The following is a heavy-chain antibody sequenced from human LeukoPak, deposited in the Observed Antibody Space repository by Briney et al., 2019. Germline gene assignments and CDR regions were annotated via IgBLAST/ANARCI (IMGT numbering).Heavy chain of an antibody. Sequence: SVKVSCKASGGTFSSFAISWVRQAPGQGLEWMGGIIPIFGTADYAQKFQVRVTITADESTSTAYMELRSLRSDDTAVYYCAREGVAGTGLDYWGQGTLVTVSS. V-gene: IGHV1-69*01. J-gene: IGHJ4*02. CDR3: AREGVAGTGLDY. D-gene: IGHD6-13*01. CDR2: IIPIFGTA. CDR1: GGTFSSFA.